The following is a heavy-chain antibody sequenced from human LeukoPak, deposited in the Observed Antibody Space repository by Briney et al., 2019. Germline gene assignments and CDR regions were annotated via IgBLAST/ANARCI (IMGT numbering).Heavy chain of an antibody. J-gene: IGHJ5*02. D-gene: IGHD3-3*01. CDR1: GGSFSGYY. Sequence: SETLSLTCAVYGGSFSGYYWSWIRQPPGKGLEWIGEINHSGSTNYNPSLKSRVTISVDTSKNQFSLKLSSVTAADTAVYYCARGSAYYDFWSGYSGWFDPWGQGTLVTVSS. V-gene: IGHV4-34*01. CDR3: ARGSAYYDFWSGYSGWFDP. CDR2: INHSGST.